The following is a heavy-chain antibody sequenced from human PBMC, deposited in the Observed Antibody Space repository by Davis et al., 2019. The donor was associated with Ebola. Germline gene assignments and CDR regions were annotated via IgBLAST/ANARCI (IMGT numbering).Heavy chain of an antibody. CDR2: ISGSGKTT. J-gene: IGHJ5*02. CDR3: AKDKGFWVPPDWFGP. D-gene: IGHD3-16*01. Sequence: GESLKISCAVSGFNFSHYAMSWVRQAPGKGLEWVACISGSGKTTYYADSVEGRFNISRDNSKNTLSLQMNSVRGEDSAVYYCAKDKGFWVPPDWFGPWGQGVQVTVSP. V-gene: IGHV3-23*01. CDR1: GFNFSHYA.